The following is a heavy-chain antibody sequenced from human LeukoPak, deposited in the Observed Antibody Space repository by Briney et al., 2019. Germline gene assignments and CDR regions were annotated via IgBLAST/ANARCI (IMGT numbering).Heavy chain of an antibody. Sequence: WASVKVSCKASGYTFTSYAMNWVRQAPGQGLEWMGWINTNTGNPTYAQGFTGRFVFSLDTSVSTAYLQISSLKAEDTAVYYCARVSFQSPEYYFDYWGQGTLVTVSS. CDR2: INTNTGNP. J-gene: IGHJ4*02. CDR3: ARVSFQSPEYYFDY. V-gene: IGHV7-4-1*02. CDR1: GYTFTSYA.